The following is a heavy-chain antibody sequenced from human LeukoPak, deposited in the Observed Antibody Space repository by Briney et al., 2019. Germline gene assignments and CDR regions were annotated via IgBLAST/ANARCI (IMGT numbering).Heavy chain of an antibody. CDR1: GGSISSYY. Sequence: AETLSLTCTVSGGSISSYYWSWIRQPPGKGLEWIGYINYSGSTNYNPSLKRGATTSVDTSKNQFPLKLSSVTAAATAVYYCAREDIVVVPAAPGYYGMDVWGQGTTVTVSS. J-gene: IGHJ6*02. V-gene: IGHV4-59*01. D-gene: IGHD2-2*01. CDR3: AREDIVVVPAAPGYYGMDV. CDR2: INYSGST.